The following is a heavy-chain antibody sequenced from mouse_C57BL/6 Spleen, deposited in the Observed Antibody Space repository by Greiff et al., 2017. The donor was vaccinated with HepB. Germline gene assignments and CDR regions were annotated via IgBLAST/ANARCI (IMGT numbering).Heavy chain of an antibody. V-gene: IGHV1-82*01. CDR3: AREDYYYDRAMDY. CDR1: GYAFSSSW. J-gene: IGHJ4*01. D-gene: IGHD2-4*01. CDR2: IYPGDGDT. Sequence: QVQLQQSGPELVKPGASVKISCKASGYAFSSSWLNWVKQRPGKGLEWIGRIYPGDGDTNYNGKFKGKATLTADKSSSTAYMQLRSLTSEDSAVYFCAREDYYYDRAMDYWGQGTSVTVSS.